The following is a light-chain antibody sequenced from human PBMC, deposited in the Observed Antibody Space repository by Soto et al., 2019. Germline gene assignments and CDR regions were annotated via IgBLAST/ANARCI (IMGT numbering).Light chain of an antibody. J-gene: IGKJ5*01. CDR3: QQRSNWPPIP. CDR2: DAS. V-gene: IGKV3-11*01. Sequence: EIGVSQSPATLSSSLGERATLSCRASQSVSSYLAWYQQKPGQAPRLLIYDASNRATGIPARFSGSGSGTDFTLTISGLEPEDFAVYYCQQRSNWPPIPFGQGTRLEIK. CDR1: QSVSSY.